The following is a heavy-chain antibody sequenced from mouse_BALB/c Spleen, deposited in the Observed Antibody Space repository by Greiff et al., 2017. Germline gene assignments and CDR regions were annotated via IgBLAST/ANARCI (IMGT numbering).Heavy chain of an antibody. CDR3: ARQAYYDYDHYFDY. V-gene: IGHV5-6-2*01. CDR1: GFTFSSYY. Sequence: EVQRVESGGGLVKLGGSLKLSCAASGFTFSSYYMSWVRQTPEKRLELVAAINSNGGSTYYPDTVKGRFTISRDNAKNTLYLQMSSLKSEDTALYYCARQAYYDYDHYFDYWGQGTTLTVSS. J-gene: IGHJ2*01. D-gene: IGHD2-4*01. CDR2: INSNGGST.